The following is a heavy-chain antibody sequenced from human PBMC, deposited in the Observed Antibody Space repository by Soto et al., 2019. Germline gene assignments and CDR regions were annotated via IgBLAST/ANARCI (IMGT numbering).Heavy chain of an antibody. CDR3: AKDKRKYRRRPLDY. V-gene: IGHV3-30*18. CDR2: ISYDVSNK. J-gene: IGHJ4*02. Sequence: PGGSLSLSCAASGFTFSSCGMHWVRQPPVQGLGWVAVISYDVSNKYYSDSVKGRFTISRDNSKNTLYLQMNSLRAEDRGVYYCAKDKRKYRRRPLDYWRQGTPVTVSS. CDR1: GFTFSSCG. D-gene: IGHD3-16*02.